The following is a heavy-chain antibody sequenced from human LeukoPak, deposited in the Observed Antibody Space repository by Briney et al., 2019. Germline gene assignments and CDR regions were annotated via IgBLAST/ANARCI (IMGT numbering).Heavy chain of an antibody. CDR1: GFTFNSYW. V-gene: IGHV3-7*01. CDR3: ARDRRDGYCLGQ. J-gene: IGHJ4*02. D-gene: IGHD2-2*03. CDR2: IKQEGSEN. Sequence: GESLTPSCPASGFTFNSYWMSWVRQAPGKGMEWVASIKQEGSENYYVDSVKGRFTISRDNAKNPLYLQMNSLRAEDTAVYYCARDRRDGYCLGQWGRGTLVTV.